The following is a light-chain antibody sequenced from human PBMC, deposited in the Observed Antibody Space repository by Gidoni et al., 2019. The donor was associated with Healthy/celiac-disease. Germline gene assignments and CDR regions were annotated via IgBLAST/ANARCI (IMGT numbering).Light chain of an antibody. Sequence: DIQMTQSPSTLSASVGDRVTITCRASQSISSWLAWYQQKPGKAPNLLIYKASSLESGVPSRVSGSGSGTEFTLTISSLQPDDFATYYGQQYNSYRTFGQGTKVEIK. CDR1: QSISSW. V-gene: IGKV1-5*03. CDR2: KAS. CDR3: QQYNSYRT. J-gene: IGKJ1*01.